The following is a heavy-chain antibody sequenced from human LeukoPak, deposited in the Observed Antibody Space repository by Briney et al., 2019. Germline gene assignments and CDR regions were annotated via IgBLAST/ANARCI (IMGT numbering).Heavy chain of an antibody. CDR3: ARGSETVVPAASGRAYWFDP. Sequence: KPSETLSLTCAVYGGSFSGYYWSWIRQPPGKGLEWIGEINHSGSTNYNPSLKSRVTISVDTSKNQFSLKLSSVTAADTAVYDCARGSETVVPAASGRAYWFDPWGQGTLVTVSS. J-gene: IGHJ5*02. CDR2: INHSGST. D-gene: IGHD2-2*01. V-gene: IGHV4-34*01. CDR1: GGSFSGYY.